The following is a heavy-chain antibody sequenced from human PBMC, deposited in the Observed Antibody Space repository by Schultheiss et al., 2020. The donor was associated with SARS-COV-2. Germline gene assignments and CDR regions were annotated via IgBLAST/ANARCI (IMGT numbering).Heavy chain of an antibody. V-gene: IGHV4-59*12. Sequence: SETLSLTCTVSGGSISSYYWSWIRQPPGKGLEWIGYIYYSGSTYYNPSLKSRVTISVDTSKNQFSLKLSSVTAADTAVYYCARDSIPGIRFDPWGQGTLVTVSS. CDR1: GGSISSYY. CDR2: IYYSGST. CDR3: ARDSIPGIRFDP. D-gene: IGHD6-13*01. J-gene: IGHJ5*02.